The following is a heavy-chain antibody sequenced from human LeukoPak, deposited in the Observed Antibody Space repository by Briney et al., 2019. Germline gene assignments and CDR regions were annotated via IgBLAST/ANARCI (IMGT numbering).Heavy chain of an antibody. J-gene: IGHJ4*02. CDR3: VTAPTRTYSVY. CDR2: ISSGGDTI. D-gene: IGHD2-15*01. Sequence: PGGSLRLSCAASGCCFSGDYMSWFRQAPGKGLEWVSHISSGGDTIYHADSVKGRFTISRDNAKNSLFLQMNSLRAEDTAVYYCVTAPTRTYSVYWGQGTLVTVSS. V-gene: IGHV3-11*04. CDR1: GCCFSGDY.